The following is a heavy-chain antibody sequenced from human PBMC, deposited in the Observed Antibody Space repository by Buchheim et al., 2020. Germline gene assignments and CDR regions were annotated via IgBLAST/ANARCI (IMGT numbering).Heavy chain of an antibody. CDR1: GFTFGRYW. V-gene: IGHV3-74*03. Sequence: EVQVVESGGGLVQPGGSLRLSCAASGFTFGRYWMHWVRQAPGGALVWVSRINEDGSHTTYTDSVKGRFTIPRDNAKNTLSLQMNSLTAEDTAVYYCSKDMSGAEDSWGQGTL. D-gene: IGHD2-15*01. CDR2: INEDGSHT. CDR3: SKDMSGAEDS. J-gene: IGHJ4*02.